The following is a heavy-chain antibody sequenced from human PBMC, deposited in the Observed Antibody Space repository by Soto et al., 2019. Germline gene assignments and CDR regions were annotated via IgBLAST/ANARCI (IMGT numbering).Heavy chain of an antibody. CDR2: IDPSDSYT. V-gene: IGHV5-10-1*01. J-gene: IGHJ5*02. CDR3: ARSWHCSGGSCYSNWFDP. D-gene: IGHD2-15*01. Sequence: GESLKISCKGSGYSFTSYWISWVRQMPGKGLEWMGRIDPSDSYTNYSPSFQGHVTISADKSISTAYLQWSSLKASDTAMYYCARSWHCSGGSCYSNWFDPWGQGTLVTVSS. CDR1: GYSFTSYW.